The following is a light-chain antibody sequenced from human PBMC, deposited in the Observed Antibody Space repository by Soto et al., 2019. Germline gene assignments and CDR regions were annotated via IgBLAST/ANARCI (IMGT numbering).Light chain of an antibody. V-gene: IGLV3-21*01. J-gene: IGLJ3*02. CDR1: NIGSKS. CDR3: QVWDISSGHVV. Sequence: SYELTQPPSVSVAQGKTASVACGGSNIGSKSVHWYQKKSGQAPVLVMYYDSDRPSGIPERFSGSNSGNTATLTISRVEAGDEADYYCQVWDISSGHVVFGGGTHLTVL. CDR2: YDS.